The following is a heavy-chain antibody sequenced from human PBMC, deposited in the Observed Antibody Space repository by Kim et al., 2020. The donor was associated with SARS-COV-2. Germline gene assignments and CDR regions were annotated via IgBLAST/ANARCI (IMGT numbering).Heavy chain of an antibody. CDR2: IYYSGST. Sequence: SETLSLTCTVSGGSISSGGYYWSWIRQHPGKGLEWIGYIYYSGSTYYNPSLKSRVTISVDTSKNQFSLKLSSVTAADTAVYYCARDGQIAAAGGNNWFDPWGQGTLVTVSS. J-gene: IGHJ5*02. V-gene: IGHV4-31*03. CDR1: GGSISSGGYY. D-gene: IGHD6-13*01. CDR3: ARDGQIAAAGGNNWFDP.